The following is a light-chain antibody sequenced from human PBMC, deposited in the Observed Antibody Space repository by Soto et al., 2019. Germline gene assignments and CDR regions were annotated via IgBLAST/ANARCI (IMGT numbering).Light chain of an antibody. CDR3: KSYAGSNTYV. CDR1: SSDVGGYNY. Sequence: QSALTQPASVSGSPGQSIIISCTGTSSDVGGYNYVSWYQQHPGKAPKLMIYEVVQRPSGVPDRFSGSKSGNTASLTVSGLQAADEADYYCKSYAGSNTYVFGTGTKVTVL. CDR2: EVV. V-gene: IGLV2-8*01. J-gene: IGLJ1*01.